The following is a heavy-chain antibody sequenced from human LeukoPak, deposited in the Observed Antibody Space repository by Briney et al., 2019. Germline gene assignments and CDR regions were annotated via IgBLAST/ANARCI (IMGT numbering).Heavy chain of an antibody. CDR3: ARDNTYYYDSSGYFDAFDI. CDR2: INWNGGST. Sequence: GGSLRLSCAASGFTFDDYGMSWVRPAPGKGLEWVSGINWNGGSTGYADSVKGRFTISRDNAKSSLYLQMNSLRAEDTALYYCARDNTYYYDSSGYFDAFDIWGQGTMVTVSS. V-gene: IGHV3-20*04. D-gene: IGHD3-22*01. J-gene: IGHJ3*02. CDR1: GFTFDDYG.